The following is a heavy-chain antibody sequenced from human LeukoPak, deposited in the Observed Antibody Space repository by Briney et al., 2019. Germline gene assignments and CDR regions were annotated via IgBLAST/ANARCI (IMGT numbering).Heavy chain of an antibody. J-gene: IGHJ6*02. CDR2: INHSGST. CDR1: DGSFSGYY. Sequence: FETHPLTRAVYDGSFSGYYWSWIRQPPGKGLEWIGEINHSGSTNYNPSHKSRVTISVDTSQKQLSLKLSSVTAADTAVYYCARGFLAMDVWGQGTT. V-gene: IGHV4-34*01. CDR3: ARGFLAMDV.